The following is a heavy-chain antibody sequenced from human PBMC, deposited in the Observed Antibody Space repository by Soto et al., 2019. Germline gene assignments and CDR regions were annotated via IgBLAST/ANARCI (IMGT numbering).Heavy chain of an antibody. CDR2: IIPIFGTT. J-gene: IGHJ2*01. Sequence: QVQLVQSGAEVKKPGSSVKVSCKASGGTFSSYAISWVRQAPGQGLEWMGGIIPIFGTTNYAQKFQGRVTITADESTSTADMELSRLRSEDTAMYYCARVVTVVKSFHYWYFDLWGRGTLVTVSS. V-gene: IGHV1-69*12. CDR3: ARVVTVVKSFHYWYFDL. D-gene: IGHD2-15*01. CDR1: GGTFSSYA.